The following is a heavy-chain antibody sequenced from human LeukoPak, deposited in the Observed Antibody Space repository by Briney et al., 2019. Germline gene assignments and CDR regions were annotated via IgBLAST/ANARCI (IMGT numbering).Heavy chain of an antibody. CDR3: SRHLYSTRGPDY. Sequence: GESLKISCKGSGYSFPGYWISWVRQMPGKGLEWMGWIYPGDSGTRYSPSLQRQVTISVDKSINTAYLQWSSLTASDTAMYYCSRHLYSTRGPDYWGQGTLVTVSS. CDR2: IYPGDSGT. V-gene: IGHV5-51*01. CDR1: GYSFPGYW. D-gene: IGHD6-13*01. J-gene: IGHJ4*02.